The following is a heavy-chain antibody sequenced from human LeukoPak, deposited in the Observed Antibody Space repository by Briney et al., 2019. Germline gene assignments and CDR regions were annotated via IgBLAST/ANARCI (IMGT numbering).Heavy chain of an antibody. D-gene: IGHD2-15*01. CDR3: ASDCSGGSCYGKYYYYYYMDV. Sequence: SSVKVSCKASGGTFSSYAISWVRQAPGQGLEWMGRIIPIFGTANYAQKFQGRVTITADKSTSTAYMELSSLRSEDTAVYYCASDCSGGSCYGKYYYYYYMDVWGKGTTVTVSS. CDR2: IIPIFGTA. J-gene: IGHJ6*03. CDR1: GGTFSSYA. V-gene: IGHV1-69*06.